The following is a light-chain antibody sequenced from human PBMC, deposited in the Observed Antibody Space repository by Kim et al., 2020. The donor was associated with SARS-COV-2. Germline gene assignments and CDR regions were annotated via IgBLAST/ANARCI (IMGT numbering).Light chain of an antibody. V-gene: IGKV3-15*01. CDR2: AAS. CDR1: QSVRSD. CDR3: QQYYNRPPCT. J-gene: IGKJ2*02. Sequence: VSPGERATLSCRASQSVRSDLAWYQQKPGQAPRLLIYAASSRDTGVPARFSGSGSGTEFTLTISSLQSEDFAVYFCQQYYNRPPCTFGQGTKLEI.